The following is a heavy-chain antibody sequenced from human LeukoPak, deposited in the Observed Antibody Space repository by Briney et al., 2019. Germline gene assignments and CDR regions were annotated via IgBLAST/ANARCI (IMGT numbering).Heavy chain of an antibody. J-gene: IGHJ4*02. CDR3: ARDIRSLDYYDSQSPCYFDY. D-gene: IGHD3-22*01. V-gene: IGHV1-18*01. Sequence: ASLKVSCKASGYTFTSYGISWVRQAPGQGLESMGWISAYNGNTNYAQKLQGRVTMTTDTSTSTAYMELRSLRSDDTAVYYCARDIRSLDYYDSQSPCYFDYWGQGTLVTVSS. CDR2: ISAYNGNT. CDR1: GYTFTSYG.